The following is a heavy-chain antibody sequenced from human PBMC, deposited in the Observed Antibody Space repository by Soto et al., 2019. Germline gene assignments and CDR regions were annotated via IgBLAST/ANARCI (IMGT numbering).Heavy chain of an antibody. Sequence: QVQLQESGPGLVKPSETLSLTCTVSGGSITGYHWSWIRQPPGKGLEWIGYTHGSGITNYNPSLRSRVTISVDTSKNHFSRKLSSVTASDTAVYYCASYIEGGGGRGYWGQGHLLTVSS. D-gene: IGHD1-26*01. CDR1: GGSITGYH. J-gene: IGHJ4*02. CDR3: ASYIEGGGGRGY. V-gene: IGHV4-59*01. CDR2: THGSGIT.